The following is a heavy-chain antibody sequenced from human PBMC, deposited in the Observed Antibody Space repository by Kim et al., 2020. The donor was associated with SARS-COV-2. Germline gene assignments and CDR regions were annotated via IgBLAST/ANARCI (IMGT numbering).Heavy chain of an antibody. J-gene: IGHJ4*02. D-gene: IGHD1-1*01. CDR2: K. CDR3: AKDGTGTYFDY. V-gene: IGHV3-30*02. Sequence: KYYADPVKGRFTISRDNSKNTLYLQMNSLRVEDTAVYYCAKDGTGTYFDYWGQGTLVTVSS.